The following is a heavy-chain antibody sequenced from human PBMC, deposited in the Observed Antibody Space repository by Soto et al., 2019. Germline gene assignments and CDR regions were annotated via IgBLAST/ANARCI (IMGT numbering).Heavy chain of an antibody. J-gene: IGHJ3*02. CDR1: GGSISSYY. V-gene: IGHV4-59*01. Sequence: QVQLQESGPGLVKPSETLSLTCTVSGGSISSYYWSWIRQPPGKGLEWIGYIYYSGSTNYNPSLKSRVTISVDTSKNQFSLKLSSVTAADTAVYYCASIAVAGHGDAFDIWGQGTMVTVSS. CDR2: IYYSGST. CDR3: ASIAVAGHGDAFDI. D-gene: IGHD6-19*01.